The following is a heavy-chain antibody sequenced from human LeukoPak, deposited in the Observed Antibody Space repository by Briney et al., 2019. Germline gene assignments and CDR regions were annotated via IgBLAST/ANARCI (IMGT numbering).Heavy chain of an antibody. CDR3: AKDRGSFGVGYNWFDP. CDR2: ISESSRTI. V-gene: IGHV3-48*01. J-gene: IGHJ5*02. CDR1: GFAFSSYS. D-gene: IGHD3-3*01. Sequence: GGSLRLSCAASGFAFSSYSMNWVRQAPGKGLEWVSFISESSRTIYYADSVEGRFTISRDNAKNSLYLQMNSLRAEDTAVYYCAKDRGSFGVGYNWFDPWGQGILVTVSS.